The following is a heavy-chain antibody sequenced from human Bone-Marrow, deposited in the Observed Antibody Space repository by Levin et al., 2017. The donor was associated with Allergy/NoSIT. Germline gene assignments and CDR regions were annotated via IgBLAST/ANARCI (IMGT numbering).Heavy chain of an antibody. Sequence: GGSLRLSCKASGYTFFTTYYIHWVRQAPGQGLEWMGLVNPSGGSTSYAQKFQGRVTMTRDTSTSTVYMELSSLRSEDTAVYYCARGRSTVTKGFFDYWGQGTLITVSS. V-gene: IGHV1-46*01. D-gene: IGHD4-17*01. J-gene: IGHJ4*02. CDR2: VNPSGGST. CDR3: ARGRSTVTKGFFDY. CDR1: GYTFFTTYY.